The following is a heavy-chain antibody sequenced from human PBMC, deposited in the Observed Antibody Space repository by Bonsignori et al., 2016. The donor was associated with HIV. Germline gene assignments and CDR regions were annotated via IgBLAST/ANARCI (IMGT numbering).Heavy chain of an antibody. CDR1: GDSISSNAYY. J-gene: IGHJ4*02. D-gene: IGHD6-19*01. CDR3: GRRWAGTDYFDN. V-gene: IGHV4-39*01. CDR2: IYYTGST. Sequence: QLRLQESGPGLVRPSETLSLTCIVSGDSISSNAYYWGWIRQTPEKGLEWIGTIYYTGSTNYNPSLKSRITISLVTSKNQFSLRLSSVTVADTAVYHCGRRWAGTDYFDNWGQGTLVTVSS.